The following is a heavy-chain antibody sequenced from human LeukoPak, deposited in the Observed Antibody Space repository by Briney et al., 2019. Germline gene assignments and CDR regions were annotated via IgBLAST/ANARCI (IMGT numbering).Heavy chain of an antibody. CDR1: GFTFSSYS. D-gene: IGHD6-19*01. J-gene: IGHJ5*02. CDR2: ISGSGGST. Sequence: QPGGSLRLSCAASGFTFSSYSMNWVRQAPGKGLEWVSAISGSGGSTYYADSVKGRFTISRDNSKNTLYLQMNSLRAEDTAVYYCAKVHSSGWYWLDHWGQGTLVTVSS. V-gene: IGHV3-23*01. CDR3: AKVHSSGWYWLDH.